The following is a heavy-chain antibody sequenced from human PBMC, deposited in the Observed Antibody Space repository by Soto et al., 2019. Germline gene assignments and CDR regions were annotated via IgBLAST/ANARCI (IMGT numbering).Heavy chain of an antibody. V-gene: IGHV1-69*01. CDR3: ARVGPPSPSVIWFFDL. CDR2: IIPMLAAP. J-gene: IGHJ2*01. Sequence: QGQLVQSGAEVKKPGSSVKVSCKASGGSFRTYAINWVRQAPGQGLEWMGGIIPMLAAPTYAQKFQGRLTITADESTTTVYMELSSLTSEDTAVYYCARVGPPSPSVIWFFDLWGSRTLVPVSS. CDR1: GGSFRTYA. D-gene: IGHD2-21*01.